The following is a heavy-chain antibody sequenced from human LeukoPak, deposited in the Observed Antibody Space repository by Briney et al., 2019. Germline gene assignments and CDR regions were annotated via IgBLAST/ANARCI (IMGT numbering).Heavy chain of an antibody. J-gene: IGHJ5*02. CDR3: ARGRGYRFDP. CDR1: GGSFSGYY. Sequence: PSETLSLTCAVYGGSFSGYYWSWIPEPPGKGLEWIGEINHSGSTNYNPSLKSRVTISVDTSKNQFSLKLSSVTAADTAVYYCARGRGYRFDPWGQGTLVTVSS. D-gene: IGHD3-16*02. CDR2: INHSGST. V-gene: IGHV4-34*01.